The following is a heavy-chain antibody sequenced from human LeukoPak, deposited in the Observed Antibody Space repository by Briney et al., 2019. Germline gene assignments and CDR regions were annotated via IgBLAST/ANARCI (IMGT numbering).Heavy chain of an antibody. CDR1: VGSISSGVYY. V-gene: IGHV4-31*03. Sequence: PSETLSLTCIFSVGSISSGVYYGSWIRQHPGKGLEWIGYIFYSGITYYNPSLKSRVTISVDTSKNQFSLKLSSVTAADTAVYYCARGVYQLLSRYYYYGMDVWGQGTTVTVSS. D-gene: IGHD2-2*01. J-gene: IGHJ6*02. CDR2: IFYSGIT. CDR3: ARGVYQLLSRYYYYGMDV.